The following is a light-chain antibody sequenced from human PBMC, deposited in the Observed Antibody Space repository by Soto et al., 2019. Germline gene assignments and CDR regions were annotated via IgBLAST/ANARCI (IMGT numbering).Light chain of an antibody. J-gene: IGKJ1*01. V-gene: IGKV1-5*01. CDR1: QSISVW. CDR3: HEYTNVWT. CDR2: DVS. Sequence: DIQKTQSPSTLSASLGDRVTITCRANQSISVWLAWYQQKPGKAPKVLIYDVSTLESGVPPRFSGSGFGTEFIPTISSLQPDDFATYYCHEYTNVWTFGQGTKVDI.